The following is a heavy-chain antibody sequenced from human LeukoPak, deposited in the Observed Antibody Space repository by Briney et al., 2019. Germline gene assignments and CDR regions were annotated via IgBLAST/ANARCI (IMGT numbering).Heavy chain of an antibody. D-gene: IGHD6-19*01. V-gene: IGHV3-30*02. Sequence: GGSLRLSCAASGFTFSSYGMHWVRQAPGKGLEWVAFIRYDGSNKYYADSVKGRFTISRDNSKNTLYLQMNSLRAEDTAVYYCAKPAISSRGWYYDYWGQGTLVTVSS. CDR1: GFTFSSYG. J-gene: IGHJ4*02. CDR2: IRYDGSNK. CDR3: AKPAISSRGWYYDY.